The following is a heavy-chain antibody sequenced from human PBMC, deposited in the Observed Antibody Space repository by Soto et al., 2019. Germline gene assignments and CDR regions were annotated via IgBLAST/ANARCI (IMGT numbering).Heavy chain of an antibody. D-gene: IGHD6-25*01. J-gene: IGHJ5*02. CDR2: ISDSGSTI. V-gene: IGHV3-11*01. CDR3: ARGGSGWTRGGWLGP. Sequence: QRQLVQSGGGLVKPGGSLTLSCKASGFTFSDYYMIWVRQTPGKGLEWLSYISDSGSTIYYADSVRARFTIFRENAANSVYLQLDGLTDGDTAFYYCARGGSGWTRGGWLGPWGQGSLVTVSS. CDR1: GFTFSDYY.